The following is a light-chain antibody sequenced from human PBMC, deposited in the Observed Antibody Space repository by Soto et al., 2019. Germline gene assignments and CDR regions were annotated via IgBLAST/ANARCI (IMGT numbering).Light chain of an antibody. CDR2: AAS. CDR1: QSISIY. V-gene: IGKV1-39*01. Sequence: DIQRTQSPSSLSASLGDRVIITCRASQSISIYLNWYQQKPGKAPKVLIYAASSLQSGVPSRFSVSGSGTDFTLTISRLQPEDLATYFCLSGHSRPFGGGTKVDIK. J-gene: IGKJ4*01. CDR3: LSGHSRP.